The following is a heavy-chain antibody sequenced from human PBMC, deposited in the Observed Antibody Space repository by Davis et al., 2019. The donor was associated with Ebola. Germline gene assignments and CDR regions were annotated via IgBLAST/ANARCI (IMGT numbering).Heavy chain of an antibody. Sequence: GESLKISCAASGFTFSSYCMNWVRQAPGKGLEWVSSISSSSSYIYYADSVKGRFTISRDNAKNSLYLQMNSLRAEDTAVYYCAREQTNDRYCSSTSCRYWYFDLWGRGTLVTVSS. V-gene: IGHV3-21*01. D-gene: IGHD2-2*01. CDR2: ISSSSSYI. J-gene: IGHJ2*01. CDR3: AREQTNDRYCSSTSCRYWYFDL. CDR1: GFTFSSYC.